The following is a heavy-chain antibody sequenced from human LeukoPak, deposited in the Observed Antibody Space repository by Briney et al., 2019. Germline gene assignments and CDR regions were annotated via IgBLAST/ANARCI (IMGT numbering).Heavy chain of an antibody. V-gene: IGHV4-34*01. D-gene: IGHD2-15*01. CDR2: INHSGST. Sequence: PSETLSLTCAVYGGSFSGYYWSWIRQPPGKGLEWIGEINHSGSTNYNPSLKSRVTISVDTSKNQFSLKLSSVTAADTAVHYCARSTGSGGSCYVDYWGQGTLVTVSS. J-gene: IGHJ4*02. CDR3: ARSTGSGGSCYVDY. CDR1: GGSFSGYY.